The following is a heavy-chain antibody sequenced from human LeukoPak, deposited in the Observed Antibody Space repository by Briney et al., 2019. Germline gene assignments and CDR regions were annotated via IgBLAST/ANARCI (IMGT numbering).Heavy chain of an antibody. CDR3: ARVHYYDSSGYNEYYFDY. Sequence: ASVKVSCKASGGTFSSYAISWVRQAPGQGLEWMGWISAYNGNTNYAQKLQGRVTMTTDTSTSTAYMELRSLRSDDTAVYYCARVHYYDSSGYNEYYFDYWGQGTLVTVSS. D-gene: IGHD3-22*01. CDR1: GGTFSSYA. J-gene: IGHJ4*02. V-gene: IGHV1-18*01. CDR2: ISAYNGNT.